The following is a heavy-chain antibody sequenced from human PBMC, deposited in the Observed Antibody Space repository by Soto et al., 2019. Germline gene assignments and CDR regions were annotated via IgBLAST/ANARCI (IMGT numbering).Heavy chain of an antibody. J-gene: IGHJ4*02. CDR2: IKSKTDGGTT. D-gene: IGHD3-22*01. CDR1: GFTFSNAW. CDR3: TTGITYYYDSSGYSFDY. Sequence: GSLRLSCAASGFTFSNAWMSWVRQAPGKGLEWVGRIKSKTDGGTTDYAAPVKGRFTISRDDSKNTLYLQMNSLKTGDTAVYYCTTGITYYYDSSGYSFDYWGQGTLVTVSS. V-gene: IGHV3-15*01.